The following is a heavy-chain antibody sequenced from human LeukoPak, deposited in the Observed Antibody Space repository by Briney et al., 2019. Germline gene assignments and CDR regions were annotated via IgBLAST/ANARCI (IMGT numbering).Heavy chain of an antibody. V-gene: IGHV3-30*18. CDR1: GFTFSSYG. J-gene: IGHJ3*02. CDR2: ISYDGSNK. CDR3: AKDPHYDSSGYYYVGAFDI. D-gene: IGHD3-22*01. Sequence: PGRSLRLSCAASGFTFSSYGMHWVRQAPGKGLEWVAVISYDGSNKYYADSVKGRFTISRGNSKNTLYLQMNSLRAEDTAVYYCAKDPHYDSSGYYYVGAFDIWGQGTMVTVSS.